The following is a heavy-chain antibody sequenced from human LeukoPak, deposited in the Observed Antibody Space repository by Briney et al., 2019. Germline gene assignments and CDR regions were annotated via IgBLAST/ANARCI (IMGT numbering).Heavy chain of an antibody. Sequence: PGGSLRLSCAASGFTFSSYWMSWVRQAPGKGPEWVSNIKQDGSEKYYVDSVKGRFTISRDNPKNSLYLQMNSLRAEDTAVYYCARDRAPSHYWGQGSLVTVSS. V-gene: IGHV3-7*01. D-gene: IGHD3-10*01. CDR2: IKQDGSEK. CDR1: GFTFSSYW. J-gene: IGHJ4*02. CDR3: ARDRAPSHY.